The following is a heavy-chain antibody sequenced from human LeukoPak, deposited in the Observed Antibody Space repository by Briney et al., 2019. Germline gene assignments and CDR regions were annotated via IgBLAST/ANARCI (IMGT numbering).Heavy chain of an antibody. CDR1: GFTFSNAW. CDR2: IKSKTDGGTT. D-gene: IGHD1-20*01. CDR3: TTDGDNWNYYYYYGMDV. V-gene: IGHV3-15*01. Sequence: GGSLRLSCAASGFTFSNAWMSWVRQAPGKGLEWVGRIKSKTDGGTTDYAAPVKGRFTISRDDSKNTLYLQMISLKTEDTAVYYCTTDGDNWNYYYYYGMDVWGQGPRSPSP. J-gene: IGHJ6*02.